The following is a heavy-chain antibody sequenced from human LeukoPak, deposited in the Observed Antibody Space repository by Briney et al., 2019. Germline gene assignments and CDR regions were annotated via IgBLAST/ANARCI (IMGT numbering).Heavy chain of an antibody. CDR2: IYTNGNT. CDR1: GGSISSDSYY. J-gene: IGHJ4*02. CDR3: ARGYYYGSGSYYGVLDY. V-gene: IGHV4-61*02. D-gene: IGHD3-10*01. Sequence: SQTLSLTCTVSGGSISSDSYYWNWIRQPAGRELEWIGRIYTNGNTDYNPSLKSRVTLSVDTSKNQFSLKLSSVTAADTAVYYCARGYYYGSGSYYGVLDYWGQGTLVTVSS.